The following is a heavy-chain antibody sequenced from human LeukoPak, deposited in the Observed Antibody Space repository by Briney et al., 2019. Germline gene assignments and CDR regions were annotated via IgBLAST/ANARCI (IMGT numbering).Heavy chain of an antibody. CDR2: INAGNGNT. CDR3: ARDLIVGAIGGDAFDI. Sequence: ASVKVSCKASGYTFTSYAMHWVRQAPGQRLEWMGWINAGNGNTKYSQKFQGRVTITRDTSASTAYMELSSLRSEDTAVYYCARDLIVGAIGGDAFDIWGQGTMVTVSS. J-gene: IGHJ3*02. D-gene: IGHD1-26*01. CDR1: GYTFTSYA. V-gene: IGHV1-3*01.